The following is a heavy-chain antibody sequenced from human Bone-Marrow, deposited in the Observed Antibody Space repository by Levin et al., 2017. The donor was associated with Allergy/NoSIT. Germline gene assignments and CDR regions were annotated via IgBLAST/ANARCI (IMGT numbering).Heavy chain of an antibody. V-gene: IGHV3-48*03. CDR1: GFPFSSFE. CDR3: ARDHRGDGYISNAFDI. CDR2: ISSRGSTI. J-gene: IGHJ3*02. D-gene: IGHD5-24*01. Sequence: GESLKISCAASGFPFSSFEMNWVRQAPGKGLEWISYISSRGSTIYYGDSVKGRFSISRENAKNSMYLQMNSLRAEDTAVYYCARDHRGDGYISNAFDIWGQGTMVTVSS.